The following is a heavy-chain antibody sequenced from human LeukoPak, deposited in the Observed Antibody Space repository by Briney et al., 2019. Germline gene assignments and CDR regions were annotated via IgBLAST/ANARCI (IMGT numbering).Heavy chain of an antibody. CDR1: GFTFSSYW. J-gene: IGHJ6*02. CDR2: IKQDGSEK. CDR3: ARDLRGAYYYYYGMDV. Sequence: GGSLRLSCAASGFTFSSYWMSWVRQAPGKGLEWVANIKQDGSEKYYVDSVKGRFTISRDNAKNSLYLQVNSLRAEDTAVYYCARDLRGAYYYYYGMDVWGQGTTVTVSS. D-gene: IGHD2-15*01. V-gene: IGHV3-7*03.